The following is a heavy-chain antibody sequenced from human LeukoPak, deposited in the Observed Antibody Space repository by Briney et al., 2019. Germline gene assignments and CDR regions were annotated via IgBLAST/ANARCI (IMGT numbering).Heavy chain of an antibody. D-gene: IGHD3-16*01. CDR1: VGSISSYH. CDR3: AREGRSATIGY. V-gene: IGHV4-4*07. J-gene: IGHJ1*01. Sequence: SETLSLTCTLSVGSISSYHWRGMPQPAGEGLEWIGRIYTSASTNYNPSLEGGISMSVDTSKNQFSLKLSSVADADAVVYCCAREGRSATIGYWGQGTLVTVSS. CDR2: IYTSAST.